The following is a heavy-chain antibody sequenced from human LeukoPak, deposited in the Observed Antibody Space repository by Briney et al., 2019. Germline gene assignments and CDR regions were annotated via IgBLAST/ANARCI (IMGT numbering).Heavy chain of an antibody. CDR2: INRDGSSI. D-gene: IGHD2/OR15-2a*01. Sequence: GGSLRLSCAASGFSASSHWMHWVRQAPGKGLVWVSRINRDGSSISYADSVQGRFTISRDNGENTVDLQINSLRVDDTAVYFCAREARRGVYFYDAFDIWGQGTLVSVSS. J-gene: IGHJ3*02. V-gene: IGHV3-74*01. CDR3: AREARRGVYFYDAFDI. CDR1: GFSASSHW.